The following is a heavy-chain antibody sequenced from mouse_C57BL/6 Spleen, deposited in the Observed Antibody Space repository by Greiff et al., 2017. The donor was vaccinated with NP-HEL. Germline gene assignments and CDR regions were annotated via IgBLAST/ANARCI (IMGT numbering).Heavy chain of an antibody. CDR1: GYTFTSYW. D-gene: IGHD2-2*01. J-gene: IGHJ3*01. CDR3: AVSTMVTTAFAY. CDR2: IHPNSGST. Sequence: QVQLQQPGAELVKPGASVKLSCKASGYTFTSYWMHWVKQRPGQGLEWIGMIHPNSGSTNYNEKFKSKATLTVDKSSSTAYMQLSSLTSEDSAVYYCAVSTMVTTAFAYWGQGTLVTVSA. V-gene: IGHV1-64*01.